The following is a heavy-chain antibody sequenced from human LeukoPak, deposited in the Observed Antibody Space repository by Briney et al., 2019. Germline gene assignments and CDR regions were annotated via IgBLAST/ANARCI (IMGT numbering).Heavy chain of an antibody. Sequence: GGSLRLSCAASGFTFSSYWMSWVRQAPGKGLQWVAIIKQEASEKYYVDSVKGRFTMSRDNAKNSLYLQMNSLRSEDTAVYYCASTTYYYDSSGYYWEYYFDYWGQGTLVTVSS. D-gene: IGHD3-22*01. V-gene: IGHV3-7*01. CDR3: ASTTYYYDSSGYYWEYYFDY. CDR1: GFTFSSYW. CDR2: IKQEASEK. J-gene: IGHJ4*02.